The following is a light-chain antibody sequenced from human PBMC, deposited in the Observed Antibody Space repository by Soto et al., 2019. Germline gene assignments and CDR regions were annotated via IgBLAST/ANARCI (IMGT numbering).Light chain of an antibody. CDR2: GSS. J-gene: IGKJ1*01. CDR1: QSVSSS. Sequence: IAMTPPPATLPVSPGERDTRSCRTSQSVSSSLAWYQQKPGQSPRLLIDGSSTRATGIPARFSGSGSGTEFTLTISSLQSEDFAVYYCQQYNNWWTFGQGPKVDI. V-gene: IGKV3-15*01. CDR3: QQYNNWWT.